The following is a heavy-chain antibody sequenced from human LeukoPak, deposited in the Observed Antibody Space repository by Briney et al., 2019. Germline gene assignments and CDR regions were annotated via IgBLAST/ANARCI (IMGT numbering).Heavy chain of an antibody. CDR3: ARTPSRRGYGAFDI. CDR1: GFTFTDYY. D-gene: IGHD3-22*01. Sequence: GGSLRLSCAASGFTFTDYYMGWIRQAPGKGLEWVSYISVSGTTIYYADSVKGRFTVSRDNAENSVYLHLSSLRAEDTAVYYCARTPSRRGYGAFDIWGHGTMVTV. CDR2: ISVSGTTI. J-gene: IGHJ3*02. V-gene: IGHV3-11*01.